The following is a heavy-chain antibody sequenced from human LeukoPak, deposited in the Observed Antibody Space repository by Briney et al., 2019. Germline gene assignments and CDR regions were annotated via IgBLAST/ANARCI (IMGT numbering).Heavy chain of an antibody. CDR3: ARDLKYYSSGWYPFEY. CDR2: ISSSSSYI. D-gene: IGHD6-19*01. V-gene: IGHV3-21*01. CDR1: GFTFSSYS. Sequence: GGSLRLSCAASGFTFSSYSMNWVRQAPGKGREWVSSISSSSSYIYYADSVKGRFTISRDNAKNSLYLQMNSLRAEDTAVYYCARDLKYYSSGWYPFEYWGQGTLVTVSS. J-gene: IGHJ4*02.